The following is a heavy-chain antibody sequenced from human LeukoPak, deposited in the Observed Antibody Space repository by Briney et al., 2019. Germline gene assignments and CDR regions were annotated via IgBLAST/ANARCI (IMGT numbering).Heavy chain of an antibody. J-gene: IGHJ4*02. CDR3: TRMTTGHDY. V-gene: IGHV4-34*01. D-gene: IGHD4-17*01. Sequence: SETLSLTCAASGVSFNTYYWTWVRQTPGKGLEWMGEINHSGYTTDSPSLKSRVTISINTSRKQFSLNLRSVTVAETGIYYCTRMTTGHDYWGQGTLVTVSS. CDR1: GVSFNTYY. CDR2: INHSGYT.